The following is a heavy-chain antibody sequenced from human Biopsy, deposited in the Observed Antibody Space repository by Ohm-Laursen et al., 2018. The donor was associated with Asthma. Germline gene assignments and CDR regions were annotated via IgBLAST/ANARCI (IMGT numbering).Heavy chain of an antibody. D-gene: IGHD3-3*01. J-gene: IGHJ6*02. CDR2: ISYGGKT. CDR1: GGSMTPTSHY. V-gene: IGHV4-39*01. Sequence: TLSLTCTVSGGSMTPTSHYWDWIRQAPGKGLEWIGYISYGGKTSYNPSLKNRVTISRDTSKNQFSLRLSSVTAADTAVYFCARRITIFGVVQKDHGMDAWGQGTTVIVSS. CDR3: ARRITIFGVVQKDHGMDA.